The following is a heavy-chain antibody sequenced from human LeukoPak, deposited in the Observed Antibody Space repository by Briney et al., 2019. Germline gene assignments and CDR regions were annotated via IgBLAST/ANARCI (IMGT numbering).Heavy chain of an antibody. V-gene: IGHV3-7*03. CDR1: GFTFTSHW. J-gene: IGHJ4*02. CDR2: MNLDGSDK. Sequence: PGVSLRLFCAASGFTFTSHWMSGVRQAPGKGLEGGAGMNLDGSDKYYADSVEGRFTTSRDNAKTSLYLEMNSLRAEDTVLYYCAKDWSCDYWGQGKPVTVSS. CDR3: AKDWSCDY. D-gene: IGHD1-26*01.